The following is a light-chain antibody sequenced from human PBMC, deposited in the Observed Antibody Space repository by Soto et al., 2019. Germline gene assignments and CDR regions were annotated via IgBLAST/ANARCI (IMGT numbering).Light chain of an antibody. V-gene: IGKV1-5*01. J-gene: IGKJ4*01. CDR1: QNISTW. CDR2: DAS. CDR3: QQYNSF. Sequence: DFQMTQSPSTLSASVGDRVTITCRASQNISTWLAWYQQKPGKAPMLLIYDASTLETWIPSRFSGSGSGTEFTITISSLQADDFANYYCQQYNSFFGGGTKVEIK.